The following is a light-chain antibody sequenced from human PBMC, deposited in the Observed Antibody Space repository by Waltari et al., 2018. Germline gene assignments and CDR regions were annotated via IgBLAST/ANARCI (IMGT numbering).Light chain of an antibody. CDR2: DVS. CDR1: SSDVGGYNY. J-gene: IGLJ2*01. V-gene: IGLV2-14*01. CDR3: SSYTSSSTFEWV. Sequence: QSALTQPASVSGSPGQSITISCTGTSSDVGGYNYVSWYQQHPGKAPKLMIYDVSKRPSGVSNRFSGSKSGNTASLTISGLQAEDEADYYCSSYTSSSTFEWVFGGGTKLTV.